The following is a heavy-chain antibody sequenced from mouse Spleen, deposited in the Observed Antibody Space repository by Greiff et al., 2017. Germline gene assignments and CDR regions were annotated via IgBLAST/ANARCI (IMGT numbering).Heavy chain of an antibody. V-gene: IGHV5-17*01. CDR2: ISSGSSTI. CDR3: ARIRYYYAMDY. CDR1: GFTFSDYG. J-gene: IGHJ4*01. Sequence: VKLMESGGGLVKPGGSLKLSCAASGFTFSDYGMHWVRQAPEKGLEWVAYISSGSSTIYYADTVKGRFTISRDNAKNTLFLQMTSLRSEDTAMYYCARIRYYYAMDYWGQGTSVTVSS.